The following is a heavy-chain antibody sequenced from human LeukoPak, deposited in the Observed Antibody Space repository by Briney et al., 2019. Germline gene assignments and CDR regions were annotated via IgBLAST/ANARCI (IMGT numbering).Heavy chain of an antibody. CDR2: IYHSGST. D-gene: IGHD3-10*01. J-gene: IGHJ4*02. CDR1: GYSISSGYY. Sequence: SETLSLTCTVSGYSISSGYYWGWIRQPPGKGPEWIGSIYHSGSTYYNPSLKSRVTISVDTSKNQFSLKLSSVTAADTAVYYCARVNMVRGRFGYWGQGTLVTVSS. V-gene: IGHV4-38-2*02. CDR3: ARVNMVRGRFGY.